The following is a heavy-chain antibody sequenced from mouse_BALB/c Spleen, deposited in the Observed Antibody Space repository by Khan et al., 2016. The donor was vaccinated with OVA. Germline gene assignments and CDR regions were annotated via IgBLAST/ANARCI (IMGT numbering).Heavy chain of an antibody. CDR3: ARQPYYHYNIMDY. CDR1: GFSLSRYN. J-gene: IGHJ4*01. V-gene: IGHV2-6-4*01. D-gene: IGHD2-4*01. Sequence: QVQLKESGPGLVAPSQSLSITCTVSGFSLSRYNIHWVRQPPGKGLEWLGMIWGGGGTDYNSTLKSRLSIRKDNSKSQVFLKVNSLQTDDTAMYFCARQPYYHYNIMDYWGQGTSVTVSS. CDR2: IWGGGGT.